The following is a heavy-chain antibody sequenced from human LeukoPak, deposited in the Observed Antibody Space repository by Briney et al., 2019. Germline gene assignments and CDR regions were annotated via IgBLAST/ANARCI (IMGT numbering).Heavy chain of an antibody. Sequence: GGSLRPSCAASGFTFSTHAMSWVRQAPGKGLEWVSDISASGGSTYYADSVKGRFTVSRDNSKNTLYLQMSSLRADDTAVYYCAKGPRQQLVTRFDNWGQGTLVTVSS. V-gene: IGHV3-23*01. D-gene: IGHD6-13*01. J-gene: IGHJ4*02. CDR1: GFTFSTHA. CDR3: AKGPRQQLVTRFDN. CDR2: ISASGGST.